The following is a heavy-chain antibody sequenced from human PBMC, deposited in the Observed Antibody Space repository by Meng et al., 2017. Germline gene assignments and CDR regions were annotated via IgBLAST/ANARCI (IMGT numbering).Heavy chain of an antibody. CDR1: GYTFTSYA. Sequence: QVLLVQSGAEVKEPGASVKVSCKASGYTFTSYAMHWVRQAPGQSLEWMGWLNAGNGDTKYSQKFQGRVTITRDSSASTAYMELSSLRSEDTAVYYCARDSCTGGICYRGSFDYWAQGTLVTVSS. J-gene: IGHJ4*02. CDR2: LNAGNGDT. D-gene: IGHD2-15*01. V-gene: IGHV1-3*01. CDR3: ARDSCTGGICYRGSFDY.